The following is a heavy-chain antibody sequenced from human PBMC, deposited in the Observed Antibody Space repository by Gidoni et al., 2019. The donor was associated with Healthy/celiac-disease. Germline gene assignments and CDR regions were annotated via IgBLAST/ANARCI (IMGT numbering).Heavy chain of an antibody. J-gene: IGHJ3*02. CDR2: IYYSGST. CDR3: ARGYCSGGSCSRGAFDI. V-gene: IGHV4-39*01. Sequence: QLQLQESGPGLVKPSETLSLTCTVSGGSISSSSYYWGWIRQPPGKGLEWIGSIYYSGSTYYNPSLKSRVTISVDTSKNQFSLKLSSVTAADTAVYYCARGYCSGGSCSRGAFDIWGQGTMVTVSS. D-gene: IGHD2-15*01. CDR1: GGSISSSSYY.